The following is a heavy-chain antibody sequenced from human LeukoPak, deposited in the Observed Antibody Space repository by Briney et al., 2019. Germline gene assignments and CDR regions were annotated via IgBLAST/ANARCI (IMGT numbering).Heavy chain of an antibody. V-gene: IGHV3-23*01. D-gene: IGHD6-19*01. Sequence: QAGGSLRLSCAASGFTFSSYAMSWVRQAPGKGLEWVSAISGSGGSTYYADSVKGRFTISRDNSKNTLYLQMNSLRAEDTAVYYCAKGGSGXXXXXXXDXWGQXXLXTVSS. J-gene: IGHJ4*02. CDR1: GFTFSSYA. CDR3: AKGGSGXXXXXXXDX. CDR2: ISGSGGST.